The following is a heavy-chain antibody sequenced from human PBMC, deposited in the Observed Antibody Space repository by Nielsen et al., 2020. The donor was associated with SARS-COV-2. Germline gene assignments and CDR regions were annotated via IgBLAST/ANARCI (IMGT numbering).Heavy chain of an antibody. V-gene: IGHV1-2*06. J-gene: IGHJ5*02. CDR3: ARGGIVLMVYAPNWFDP. Sequence: WVRQAPGQGLEWMGRINPNSGGTNYSQKFQGRVTITRDTSASTAYMELSSLRSEDTAVYYCARGGIVLMVYAPNWFDPWGQGTLVTVSS. CDR2: INPNSGGT. D-gene: IGHD2-8*01.